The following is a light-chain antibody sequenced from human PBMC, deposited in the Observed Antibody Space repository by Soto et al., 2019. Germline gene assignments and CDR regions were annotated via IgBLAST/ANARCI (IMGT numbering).Light chain of an antibody. CDR1: SSNIGNNA. Sequence: QSVLTQPPSVSEAPRQRVTISCCGSSSNIGNNAVNWYQQLPGKAPKLLIYYDDLLSSGVSDRFSGSRSGTSASLAISGLQSEDEADYYCAAWDDSLNVVVFGGGTKLTVL. J-gene: IGLJ2*01. V-gene: IGLV1-36*01. CDR3: AAWDDSLNVVV. CDR2: YDD.